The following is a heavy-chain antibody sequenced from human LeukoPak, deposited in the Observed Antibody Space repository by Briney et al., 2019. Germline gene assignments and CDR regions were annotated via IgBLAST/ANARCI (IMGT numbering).Heavy chain of an antibody. J-gene: IGHJ4*02. CDR3: AASISMVRGVITPPPDY. Sequence: SVKVSCKASGGTFSSYAISWVRQAPGQGLEWMGRIIPIFGIANYAQKFQGRVMITADKSTSTAYMELSSLRSEDTAVYYCAASISMVRGVITPPPDYWGQGTLVTVSS. CDR1: GGTFSSYA. V-gene: IGHV1-69*04. D-gene: IGHD3-10*01. CDR2: IIPIFGIA.